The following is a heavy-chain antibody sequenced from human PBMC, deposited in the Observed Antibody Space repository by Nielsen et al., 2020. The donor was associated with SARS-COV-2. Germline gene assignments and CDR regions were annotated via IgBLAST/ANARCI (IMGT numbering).Heavy chain of an antibody. J-gene: IGHJ4*02. CDR2: ISSSSSTI. V-gene: IGHV3-48*01. Sequence: GESLKISCAASGFTFSSYSMNWVRQAPGKGLEWVSYISSSSSTIYYADSVKGRFTISRDNAKNSLYLQMNSLRAEDTAVYYCARELFSGAYCGGDCYSGSGYWGQGTLVTVSS. CDR1: GFTFSSYS. CDR3: ARELFSGAYCGGDCYSGSGY. D-gene: IGHD2-21*02.